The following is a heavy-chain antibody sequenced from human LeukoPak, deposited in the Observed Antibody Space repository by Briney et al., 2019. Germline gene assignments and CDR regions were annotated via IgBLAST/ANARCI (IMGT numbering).Heavy chain of an antibody. J-gene: IGHJ5*02. D-gene: IGHD6-19*01. CDR2: IYPGDSDT. Sequence: GESLKISCKGSGYSFTGYWIGWVRQMPGKGLEWMGIIYPGDSDTRYSPSFQGQVTISADKSISTAYLQWSSLKASDTAMYYCARQPGYSSGWKQFDPWGQGTLVTVSS. CDR3: ARQPGYSSGWKQFDP. V-gene: IGHV5-51*01. CDR1: GYSFTGYW.